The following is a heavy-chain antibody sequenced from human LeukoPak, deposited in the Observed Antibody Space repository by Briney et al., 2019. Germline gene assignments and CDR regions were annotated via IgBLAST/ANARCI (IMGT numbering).Heavy chain of an antibody. D-gene: IGHD2-15*01. J-gene: IGHJ4*02. CDR3: ARARNYCSGGSCYYFDY. CDR1: GYTFTGYY. CDR2: NNPNSGGT. Sequence: ASVKVSCKASGYTFTGYYMHWVRQAPGQGLEWMGRNNPNSGGTNYAQKFQGRVTMTRDTSISTAYMELSRLRSDDTAVYYCARARNYCSGGSCYYFDYWGQGTLVTVSS. V-gene: IGHV1-2*06.